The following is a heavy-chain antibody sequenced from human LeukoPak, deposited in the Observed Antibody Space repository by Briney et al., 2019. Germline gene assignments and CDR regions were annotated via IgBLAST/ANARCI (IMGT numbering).Heavy chain of an antibody. CDR3: ARRTKILAARPFDS. V-gene: IGHV4-34*01. Sequence: SETLSLTCAVYGGSFSGYYWTWIRQPPGKGLEWIGEIDHSGDTYYNPSLKSRVTLSVDRSQKQFSLKLTSVTAADTAVYYCARRTKILAARPFDSWGQGTLLTVSS. CDR2: IDHSGDT. D-gene: IGHD6-13*01. CDR1: GGSFSGYY. J-gene: IGHJ5*01.